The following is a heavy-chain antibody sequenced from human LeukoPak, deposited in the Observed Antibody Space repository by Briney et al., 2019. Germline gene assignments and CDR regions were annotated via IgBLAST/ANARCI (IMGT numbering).Heavy chain of an antibody. Sequence: SETLSLTCAVSGGSISSGGYSWSWIRQPPGKGLEWIGNIYHSGNTHYNPSLKSRVTISIDRSKNQFSLKLSSVTAADTAVYYCARGIYSGYDRWFDPWGQGTLVTVSS. CDR3: ARGIYSGYDRWFDP. J-gene: IGHJ5*02. D-gene: IGHD5-12*01. V-gene: IGHV4-30-2*01. CDR2: IYHSGNT. CDR1: GGSISSGGYS.